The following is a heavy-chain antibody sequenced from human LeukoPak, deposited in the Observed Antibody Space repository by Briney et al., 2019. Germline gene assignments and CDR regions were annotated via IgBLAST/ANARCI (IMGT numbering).Heavy chain of an antibody. D-gene: IGHD3-22*01. V-gene: IGHV1-2*02. Sequence: ASVKVSCKASGNFVYYDINWVRQATGQGLEWMGWINPNSGGTNYAQKFQGRVTTTRDTSISTAYMELSRLRSDDTAVYYCARDISVGSGYYFSFDYWGQGTLVTVSS. CDR1: GNFVYYD. CDR3: ARDISVGSGYYFSFDY. CDR2: INPNSGGT. J-gene: IGHJ4*02.